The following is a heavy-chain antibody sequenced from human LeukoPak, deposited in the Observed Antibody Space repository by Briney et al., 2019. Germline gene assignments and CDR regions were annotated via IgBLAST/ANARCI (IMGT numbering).Heavy chain of an antibody. V-gene: IGHV4-39*01. J-gene: IGHJ4*02. Sequence: PSETLSLTCTVSGGSITSNSYYWGWIRQPPGTGLEWIGNIYYSGTTYYNPSLKSRVTISVDTSKNQFSLTVNSVTAADTAVYYCARYYTGSSYFDYWGQGTLVTVSS. CDR2: IYYSGTT. CDR1: GGSITSNSYY. CDR3: ARYYTGSSYFDY. D-gene: IGHD1-26*01.